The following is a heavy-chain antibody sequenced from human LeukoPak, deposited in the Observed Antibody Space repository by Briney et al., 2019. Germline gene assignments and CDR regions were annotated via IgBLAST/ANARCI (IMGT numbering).Heavy chain of an antibody. CDR1: GYTFTTYD. V-gene: IGHV1-8*01. D-gene: IGHD3-22*01. Sequence: GASVKVSCKASGYTFTTYDINWVRQATGQGLEWMGWMNPNSGNTGYAQKFQGRVTMTRNTSISTAYMELSSLRSEDTAVYYCARDEPWSSGYYYGPYFDYWGQGTLVTVSS. CDR3: ARDEPWSSGYYYGPYFDY. CDR2: MNPNSGNT. J-gene: IGHJ4*02.